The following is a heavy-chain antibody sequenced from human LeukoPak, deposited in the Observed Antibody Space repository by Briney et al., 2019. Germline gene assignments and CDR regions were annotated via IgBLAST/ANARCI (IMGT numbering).Heavy chain of an antibody. V-gene: IGHV1-18*01. CDR3: ARAGGGSSWYGVSDY. CDR1: GYTFTSYG. J-gene: IGHJ4*02. Sequence: GASVTVSCKASGYTFTSYGISWVRQAPGQGLEGMGWISAYNGNTNYAQKLQGRVTMTTDTSTSTAYMELRSLRSDDTAVYYCARAGGGSSWYGVSDYWGQGTLVTVSS. D-gene: IGHD6-13*01. CDR2: ISAYNGNT.